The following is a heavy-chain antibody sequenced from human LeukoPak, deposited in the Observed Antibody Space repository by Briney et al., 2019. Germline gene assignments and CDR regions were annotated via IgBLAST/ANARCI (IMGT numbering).Heavy chain of an antibody. CDR2: ISAYNGNT. J-gene: IGHJ4*02. D-gene: IGHD3-10*01. Sequence: ASVKVSCKASGYTFTSYGISWVRQAPGQGLEWMGWISAYNGNTNYAQKLQGRVTMTRNTSISTAYMELSSLRSEDTAVYYCARGRGVRGVIGYWGQGTLVTVSS. V-gene: IGHV1-18*01. CDR3: ARGRGVRGVIGY. CDR1: GYTFTSYG.